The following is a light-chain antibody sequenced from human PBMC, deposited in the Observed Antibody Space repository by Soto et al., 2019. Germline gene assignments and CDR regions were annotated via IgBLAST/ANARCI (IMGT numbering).Light chain of an antibody. V-gene: IGLV2-14*01. J-gene: IGLJ2*01. CDR1: SSDVGGYNY. CDR3: SSYTSSSTLDVV. Sequence: QSALTQPASVSGSPGKSITISCTGTSSDVGGYNYVSWYQQHPGKAPKLMIYDVSNRPSGVSNRFSGSKSGNTASLTISGVQAEDEADYYCSSYTSSSTLDVVFGGGTKLTVL. CDR2: DVS.